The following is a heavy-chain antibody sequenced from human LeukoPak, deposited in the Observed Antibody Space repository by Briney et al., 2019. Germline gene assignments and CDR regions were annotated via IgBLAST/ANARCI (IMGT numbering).Heavy chain of an antibody. CDR2: IYTSGST. V-gene: IGHV4-61*02. CDR1: GGSISSGSYY. D-gene: IGHD2-15*01. J-gene: IGHJ6*03. Sequence: SETLSLTCTVPGGSISSGSYYWSWIRQPAGKGLEWIGRIYTSGSTNYNPSLKSRVTISVDTSKNQFSLKLSSVTAADTAVYYCARDREYCSGGSCYGYYYYMDVWGKGTTVTVSS. CDR3: ARDREYCSGGSCYGYYYYMDV.